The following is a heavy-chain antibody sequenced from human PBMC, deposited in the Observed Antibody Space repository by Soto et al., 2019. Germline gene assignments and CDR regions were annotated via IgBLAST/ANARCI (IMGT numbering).Heavy chain of an antibody. Sequence: QVQLQESGPGLVKPSQTLSLTCTVSGGSISSGGYYWSWIRQHPGKGVEWIGYIYYSGSTYYNPSLTSRVTISVDTSKNQFPLKLSSVTAADTAVYYCASRGYSYGFSLGMDVWGQGTTVTVSS. CDR2: IYYSGST. J-gene: IGHJ6*02. D-gene: IGHD5-18*01. V-gene: IGHV4-31*03. CDR1: GGSISSGGYY. CDR3: ASRGYSYGFSLGMDV.